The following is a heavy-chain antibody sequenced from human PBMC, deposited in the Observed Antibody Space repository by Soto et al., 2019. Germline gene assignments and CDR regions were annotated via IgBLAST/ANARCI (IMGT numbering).Heavy chain of an antibody. Sequence: EVQLVESGGGLVQPGGSLRLSCAASGFTFSSYDMHWVRQATGKGLEWVSAIGTAGDTYYPGSVKGRFTISRENAKNSLYLQMNRLRAGDTAVYYCARGRVGEYGYYYMDVWGKGTTVTVSS. CDR3: ARGRVGEYGYYYMDV. CDR1: GFTFSSYD. J-gene: IGHJ6*03. CDR2: IGTAGDT. V-gene: IGHV3-13*01. D-gene: IGHD4-17*01.